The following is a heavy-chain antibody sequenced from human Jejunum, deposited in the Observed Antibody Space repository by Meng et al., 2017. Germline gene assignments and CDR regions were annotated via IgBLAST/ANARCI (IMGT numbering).Heavy chain of an antibody. D-gene: IGHD3-10*01. Sequence: VQLVESGGGLVQPGWSLRLSCAASVFIFNNYQMHWLRQAPGEGLVWVSRLHGDGSGPIYADSVKGRFTISRDNAKNTLDLQMNSLRLDDTAVYYCVRDNYGPDYWGQGTLVTVSS. CDR2: LHGDGSGP. V-gene: IGHV3-74*01. CDR3: VRDNYGPDY. CDR1: VFIFNNYQ. J-gene: IGHJ4*02.